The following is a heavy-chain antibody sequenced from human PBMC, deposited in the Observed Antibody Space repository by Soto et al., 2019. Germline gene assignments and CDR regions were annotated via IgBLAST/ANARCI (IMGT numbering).Heavy chain of an antibody. Sequence: GGSLRLSCAASGFTFSTYWMHWVRQAPGKGLVWVARVNTDGSTSDYAASVKGRFTMSRDNAKNTLFLQMNVLRVEDTAVYYCVRGACTKTSCYILDYWGQGIQVTVSS. CDR2: VNTDGSTS. J-gene: IGHJ4*02. CDR1: GFTFSTYW. CDR3: VRGACTKTSCYILDY. V-gene: IGHV3-74*01. D-gene: IGHD2-2*02.